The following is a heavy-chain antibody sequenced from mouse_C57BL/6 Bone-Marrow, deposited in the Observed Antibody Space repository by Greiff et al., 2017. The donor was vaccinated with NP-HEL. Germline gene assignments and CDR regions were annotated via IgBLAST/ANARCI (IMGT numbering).Heavy chain of an antibody. CDR2: IDPSDSET. Sequence: QVQLQQPGAELVRPGSSVKLSCKASGYTFTSYWMHWVKQRPIQGLEWIGNIDPSDSETHYNQKFKDKATLTVDKSSSTAYMQLSSLKSEDSAVYYCARSYYGNFLDYWGQGTTLTVSS. V-gene: IGHV1-52*01. D-gene: IGHD2-10*01. J-gene: IGHJ2*01. CDR3: ARSYYGNFLDY. CDR1: GYTFTSYW.